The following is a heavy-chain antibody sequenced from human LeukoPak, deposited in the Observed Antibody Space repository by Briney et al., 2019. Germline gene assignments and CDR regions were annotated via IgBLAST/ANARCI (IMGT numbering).Heavy chain of an antibody. Sequence: SETLSLTCTVSGGSMSSYYWSWIRQPPGEGLEWVGYIYYSGSTNYNPSLKSRVTISVDTSKNQFSLKLSSVTAADTAVYYCARHFTSSGIYYHSFDYWGQGTLVTVSS. CDR2: IYYSGST. CDR1: GGSMSSYY. CDR3: ARHFTSSGIYYHSFDY. V-gene: IGHV4-59*08. D-gene: IGHD3-10*01. J-gene: IGHJ4*02.